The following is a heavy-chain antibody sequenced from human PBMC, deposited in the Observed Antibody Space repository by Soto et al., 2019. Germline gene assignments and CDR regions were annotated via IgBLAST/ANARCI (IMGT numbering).Heavy chain of an antibody. CDR3: ARVKPFGYSGYDLPNYFDY. V-gene: IGHV4-31*03. CDR1: GGSISSGGYY. Sequence: SETLSLTCTVSGGSISSGGYYWSWIRQHPGKGLEWIGYIYYSGSTYYNPSLKSRVTISVDTSKNQFSLKLSSVTAADTAVYYCARVKPFGYSGYDLPNYFDYWGQGTLVT. CDR2: IYYSGST. J-gene: IGHJ4*02. D-gene: IGHD5-12*01.